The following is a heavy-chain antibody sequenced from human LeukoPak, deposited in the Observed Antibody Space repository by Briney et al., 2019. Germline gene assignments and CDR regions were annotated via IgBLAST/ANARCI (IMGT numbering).Heavy chain of an antibody. CDR2: ISSSSSYI. D-gene: IGHD3-3*01. V-gene: IGHV3-21*01. CDR3: ARENTIFGVVAFFDY. Sequence: GGSLRLSCAASGFTFSSYSMNWVRQAPGKGLEWVSSISSSSSYIYCADSVKGRFTISRDNAKNSLYLQMNSLRAEDTAVYYCARENTIFGVVAFFDYWGQGTLVTVSS. J-gene: IGHJ4*02. CDR1: GFTFSSYS.